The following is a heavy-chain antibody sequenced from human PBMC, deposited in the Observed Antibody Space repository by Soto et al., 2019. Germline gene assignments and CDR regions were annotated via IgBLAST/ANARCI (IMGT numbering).Heavy chain of an antibody. J-gene: IGHJ4*02. V-gene: IGHV3-23*01. CDR2: ISANGRGT. CDR1: GFSFSTYP. D-gene: IGHD3-22*01. CDR3: VKKRSYDRSNYDHFDY. Sequence: EVQLLESGGGLVQPGGSLRLSCATSGFSFSTYPMSWVRQAPGKGLEWVTAISANGRGTSYADSVKGRFTILRDNSKNTLYLQVNSLRAEDTAVYFCVKKRSYDRSNYDHFDYWGQGPLVTVSS.